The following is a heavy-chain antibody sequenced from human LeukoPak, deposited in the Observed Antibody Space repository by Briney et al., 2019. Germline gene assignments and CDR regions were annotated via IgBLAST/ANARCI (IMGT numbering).Heavy chain of an antibody. CDR1: GFSFDDYG. CDR3: ARDLRVVITGSFDS. Sequence: GGSLRLSCAASGFSFDDYGLTWVRQAPGKGLEWVSGINWNGDSTDYADSVKGRFTISRDNAKNSLYLQMNSLRAEDPALYYCARDLRVVITGSFDSWGQGTLVTVSS. D-gene: IGHD3-22*01. CDR2: INWNGDST. V-gene: IGHV3-20*04. J-gene: IGHJ4*02.